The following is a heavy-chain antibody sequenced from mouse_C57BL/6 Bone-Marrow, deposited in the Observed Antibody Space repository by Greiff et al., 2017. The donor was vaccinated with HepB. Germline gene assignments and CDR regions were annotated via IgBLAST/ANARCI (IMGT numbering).Heavy chain of an antibody. CDR2: ISNGGGST. CDR3: ARHFNYYGSSYWYFDV. CDR1: GFTFSDYY. V-gene: IGHV5-12*01. Sequence: EVMLVESGGGLVQPGGSLKLSCAASGFTFSDYYMYWVRQTPEKRLEWVAYISNGGGSTYYPDTVKGRFTISRDNAKNTLYLQMSRLKSEDTAMYYCARHFNYYGSSYWYFDVWGTGTTVTVSS. D-gene: IGHD1-1*01. J-gene: IGHJ1*03.